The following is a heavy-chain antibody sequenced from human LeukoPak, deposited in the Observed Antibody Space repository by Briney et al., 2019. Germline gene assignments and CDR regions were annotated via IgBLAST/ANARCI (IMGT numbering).Heavy chain of an antibody. CDR3: ARGRGIVGVAAAPYGMDV. J-gene: IGHJ6*02. CDR2: INHSGST. CDR1: GGSFSGYY. Sequence: SETLSLTCAVYGGSFSGYYWSWNRQPPGKGLEWIGEINHSGSTNYNPSLKSRVTISVDTSKNQSSLKLSSVTAADTAVYYCARGRGIVGVAAAPYGMDVWGQGTTVTVSS. D-gene: IGHD1-26*01. V-gene: IGHV4-34*01.